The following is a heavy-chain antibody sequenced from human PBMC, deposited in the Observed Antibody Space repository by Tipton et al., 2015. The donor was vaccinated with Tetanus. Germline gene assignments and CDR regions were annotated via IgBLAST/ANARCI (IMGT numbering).Heavy chain of an antibody. J-gene: IGHJ4*02. CDR2: INQRGTT. CDR1: GGSSSSFY. Sequence: TLSLTCAVSGGSSSSFYWSWIRQSPGGGLEWVGEINQRGTTYKPSLKRRATISVDSSATQLSLNVTSVTAADTAVYYCARAGFEGSSSSGYFDHWGLGVLVPVSS. V-gene: IGHV4-34*01. CDR3: ARAGFEGSSSSGYFDH. D-gene: IGHD2-2*01.